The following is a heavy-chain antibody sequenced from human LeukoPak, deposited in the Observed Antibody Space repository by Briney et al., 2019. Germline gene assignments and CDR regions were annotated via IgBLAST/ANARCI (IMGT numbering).Heavy chain of an antibody. CDR1: GFTFSSYS. V-gene: IGHV4-34*01. Sequence: GSLRLSCAASGFTFSSYSLNWVRQAPGKGLEWIGEINHSGSTNYNPSLKSRVTISVDTSKNQFSLKLSSVTAADTAVYYCARSSMNILTGYYYYYYGMDVWGQGTTVTVSS. CDR2: INHSGST. J-gene: IGHJ6*02. CDR3: ARSSMNILTGYYYYYYGMDV. D-gene: IGHD3-9*01.